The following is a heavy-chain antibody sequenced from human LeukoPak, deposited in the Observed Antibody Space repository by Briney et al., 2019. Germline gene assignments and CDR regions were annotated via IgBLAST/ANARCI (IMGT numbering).Heavy chain of an antibody. CDR2: IYHSGST. CDR3: ARDDYGDPPGAFDI. J-gene: IGHJ3*02. Sequence: SETLSLTCAVPGYSVSSGYYWGWIRQPPGKGLEWIGSIYHSGSTYYNPSLKSRVTISVDTSKNQFSLKLSSVTAADTAVYYCARDDYGDPPGAFDIWGQGTMVTVSS. D-gene: IGHD4-17*01. V-gene: IGHV4-38-2*02. CDR1: GYSVSSGYY.